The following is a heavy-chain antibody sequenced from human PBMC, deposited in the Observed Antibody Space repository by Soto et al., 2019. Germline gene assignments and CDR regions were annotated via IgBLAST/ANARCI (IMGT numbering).Heavy chain of an antibody. Sequence: GGSLRLSCAASGFTVSSNYMSWVRQAPGKGLEWVSVIYSGGSAYYADSVKGRFTISRDNSKNTLYLQMNSLRAEDTAVYYCARAPPLGTKWSGMDVWGQGITVTVSS. V-gene: IGHV3-66*01. J-gene: IGHJ6*02. D-gene: IGHD1-1*01. CDR1: GFTVSSNY. CDR3: ARAPPLGTKWSGMDV. CDR2: IYSGGSA.